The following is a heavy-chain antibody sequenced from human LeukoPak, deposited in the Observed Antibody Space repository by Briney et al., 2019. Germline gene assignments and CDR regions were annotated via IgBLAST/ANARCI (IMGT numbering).Heavy chain of an antibody. J-gene: IGHJ4*02. CDR3: ARDTYYYVSGTYYFNS. Sequence: SETLSLTCTVSGGSISSYYWTWIRQPAGRGLEWIGGTHTSGSTNYNPSLKSRVTMSVDTSKNQFSLKLSSVTAADTAVYYCARDTYYYVSGTYYFNSWGQGTLVTVSS. CDR1: GGSISSYY. V-gene: IGHV4-4*07. CDR2: THTSGST. D-gene: IGHD3-10*01.